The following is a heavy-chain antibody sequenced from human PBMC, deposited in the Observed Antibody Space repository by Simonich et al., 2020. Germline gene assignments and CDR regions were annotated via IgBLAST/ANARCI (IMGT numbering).Heavy chain of an antibody. V-gene: IGHV3-23*01. Sequence: EVQLLESGGGLVQPGGSLRLSCSASGFTFRSYAMSWVRPAPGRGRQWLSGKSGSGWRKHNADAGNGRCNITRDHFKSTRYVEMSNLSAEDTDVYYGAKDSSLVWDTDRFDPWGQGNLVTVS. J-gene: IGHJ5*02. CDR2: KSGSGWRK. CDR1: GFTFRSYA. CDR3: AKDSSLVWDTDRFDP. D-gene: IGHD1-26*01.